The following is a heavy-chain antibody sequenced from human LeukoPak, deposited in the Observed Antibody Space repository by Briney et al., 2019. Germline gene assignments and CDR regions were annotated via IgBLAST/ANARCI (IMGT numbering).Heavy chain of an antibody. J-gene: IGHJ3*02. V-gene: IGHV4-59*01. Sequence: SETLFLTCTVSGDSISNYYWSWIRQPPGKGLEWIGYIYYSGNTDYNPSLKSRVTISVDTSKNQFSLRLNSVTAADTAVYYCARYRNEALFAFDIWGQGTMVTVSS. D-gene: IGHD1-14*01. CDR2: IYYSGNT. CDR1: GDSISNYY. CDR3: ARYRNEALFAFDI.